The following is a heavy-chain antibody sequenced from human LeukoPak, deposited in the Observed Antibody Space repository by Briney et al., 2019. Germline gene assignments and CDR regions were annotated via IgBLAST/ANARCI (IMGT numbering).Heavy chain of an antibody. J-gene: IGHJ3*02. Sequence: SETLSLTCTASGGSISSYYWSWIRQPAGKGLEWIGRIYTSGSTNYNPSLKSRVTMSVDTSKNQFSLKLSSVTAADTAVYYCAREKWIFGVVIIRRDAFDIWGQGTMVTVSS. CDR1: GGSISSYY. CDR3: AREKWIFGVVIIRRDAFDI. V-gene: IGHV4-4*07. CDR2: IYTSGST. D-gene: IGHD3-3*01.